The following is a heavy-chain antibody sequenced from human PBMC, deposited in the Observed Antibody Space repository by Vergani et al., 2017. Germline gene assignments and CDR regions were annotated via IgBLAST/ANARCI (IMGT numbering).Heavy chain of an antibody. CDR2: FDPEDGET. CDR3: ATVGVVAAQQYYYYGMDV. CDR1: GYTLTELS. Sequence: QVQLVQSGAEVKKPGASVKVSCKVSGYTLTELSMHWVRQAPGKGLEWMGGFDPEDGETIYAQKFQGRVTMTEDTSTDAAYMELSSLRSEDTAVYYCATVGVVAAQQYYYYGMDVWGQGTTVTVSS. J-gene: IGHJ6*02. D-gene: IGHD2-15*01. V-gene: IGHV1-24*01.